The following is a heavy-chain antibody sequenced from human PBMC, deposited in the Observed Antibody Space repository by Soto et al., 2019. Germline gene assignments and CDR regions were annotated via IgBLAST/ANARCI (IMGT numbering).Heavy chain of an antibody. CDR3: ACIAAAGTAFDI. D-gene: IGHD6-13*01. V-gene: IGHV1-69*13. CDR1: GGTFSSYA. Sequence: ASVKVSFKASGGTFSSYAISWVRQAPGQGLEWMGGIIPIFGTANYAQKFQGRVTITADESTSTAYMELSSLRSEDTAVYYCACIAAAGTAFDIWGQGTMVTVSS. CDR2: IIPIFGTA. J-gene: IGHJ3*02.